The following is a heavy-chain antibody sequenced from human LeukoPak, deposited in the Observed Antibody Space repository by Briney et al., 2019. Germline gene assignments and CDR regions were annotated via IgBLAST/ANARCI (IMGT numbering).Heavy chain of an antibody. V-gene: IGHV1-46*01. D-gene: IGHD3-22*01. CDR3: GRVMRPLYYDSSGPFDY. J-gene: IGHJ4*02. CDR1: GYTFTSYY. Sequence: ASVKVSCKASGYTFTSYYMHWVRQAPGQGLEWMGIINPSGGSTSYAQKFQGRVTMTRDTSTSTVYMELSSLRSEDTAVYYCGRVMRPLYYDSSGPFDYWGQEPLVTVSS. CDR2: INPSGGST.